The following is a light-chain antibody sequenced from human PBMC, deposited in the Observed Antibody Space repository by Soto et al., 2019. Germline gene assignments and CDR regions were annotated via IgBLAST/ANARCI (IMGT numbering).Light chain of an antibody. CDR2: EVS. J-gene: IGLJ2*01. CDR3: SSYTSSSTVV. V-gene: IGLV2-14*01. CDR1: SSDVGGYNF. Sequence: QSVLTQPASVSGSPGQSITISCTGTSSDVGGYNFVSWYQQRPGKAPKLMIYEVSNRPSGVSDRFSASKSGNTASLIISGLQAEDEADYYCSSYTSSSTVVFGGGTKLTVL.